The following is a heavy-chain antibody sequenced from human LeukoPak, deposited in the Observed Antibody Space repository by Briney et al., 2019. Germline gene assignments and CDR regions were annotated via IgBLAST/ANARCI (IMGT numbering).Heavy chain of an antibody. V-gene: IGHV4-39*07. J-gene: IGHJ4*02. CDR3: ARVSGYDWESFYDY. CDR2: IYYTGST. Sequence: SETLSLTCTVSGGSISSSSYYWGWIRQPPGKGLEWIGTIYYTGSTYYNPSLKSRVTVSIDTSKNQFSLKLSSVTAADTAMYYCARVSGYDWESFYDYWGQGSLVTVSS. CDR1: GGSISSSSYY. D-gene: IGHD5-12*01.